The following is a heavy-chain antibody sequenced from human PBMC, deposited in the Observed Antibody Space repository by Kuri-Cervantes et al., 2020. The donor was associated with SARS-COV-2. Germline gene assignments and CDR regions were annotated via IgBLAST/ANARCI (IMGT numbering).Heavy chain of an antibody. J-gene: IGHJ4*02. Sequence: LTCAASGFTFSSYEMNWVRQAPGKGLECVSYISSSGSTIYYADSVKCRFTISRDNAKNSLYLQMNSLRAEDTAVYYCARGDSSGYLYDFDYWGQGTLVTVSS. CDR1: GFTFSSYE. V-gene: IGHV3-48*03. CDR3: ARGDSSGYLYDFDY. CDR2: ISSSGSTI. D-gene: IGHD3-22*01.